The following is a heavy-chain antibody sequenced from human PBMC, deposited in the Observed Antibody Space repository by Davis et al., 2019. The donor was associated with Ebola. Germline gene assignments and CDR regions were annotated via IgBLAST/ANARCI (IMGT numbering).Heavy chain of an antibody. V-gene: IGHV3-7*01. D-gene: IGHD3-3*01. CDR2: IKQDGSEK. CDR1: GFTFSDYY. Sequence: GGSLRLSCAASGFTFSDYYMSWVRQAPGKGLEWVANIKQDGSEKYYVDSVKGRFTISRDNAKNSLYLQMNSLRAEDTAVYYCARDGKYYDFWSGYYPDWGQGTLVTVSS. J-gene: IGHJ4*02. CDR3: ARDGKYYDFWSGYYPD.